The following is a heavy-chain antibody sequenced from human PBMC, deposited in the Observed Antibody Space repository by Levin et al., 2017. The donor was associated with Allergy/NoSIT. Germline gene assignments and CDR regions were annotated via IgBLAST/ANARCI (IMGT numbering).Heavy chain of an antibody. V-gene: IGHV4-4*02. D-gene: IGHD6-13*01. CDR3: ARPSIAAAGTSGYR. CDR1: GGSISSSNW. CDR2: IYHSGST. Sequence: SETLSLTCAVSGGSISSSNWWSWVRQPPGKGLEWIGEIYHSGSTNYNPSLKSRVTISVDKSKNQFSLKLSSVTAADTAVYYCARPSIAAAGTSGYRWGQGTLVTVSS. J-gene: IGHJ4*02.